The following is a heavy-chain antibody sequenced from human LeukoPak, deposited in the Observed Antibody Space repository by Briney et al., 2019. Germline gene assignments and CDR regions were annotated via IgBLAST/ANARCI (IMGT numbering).Heavy chain of an antibody. CDR1: GFTFSRYA. V-gene: IGHV3-21*05. D-gene: IGHD2-2*01. J-gene: IGHJ4*02. CDR2: INTDSSDI. CDR3: ARDTFQPGLIDS. Sequence: GGSLRLSCAASGFTFSRYAMSWVRQAPGKGLEWVSYINTDSSDIHYADSVKGRFTISRDNARNTLYLQLSSLRAVDSAVYYCARDTFQPGLIDSWGQGALVTVSS.